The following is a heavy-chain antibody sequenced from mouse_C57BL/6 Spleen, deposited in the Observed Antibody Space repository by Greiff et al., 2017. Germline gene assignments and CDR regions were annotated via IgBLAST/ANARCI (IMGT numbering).Heavy chain of an antibody. CDR1: GYTFTSYW. D-gene: IGHD3-1*01. CDR2: IDPSDSYT. J-gene: IGHJ3*01. CDR3: ARSGGVAY. V-gene: IGHV1-69*01. Sequence: QVQLQLPGAELVMPGASVKLSCKASGYTFTSYWMHWVKQRPGQGLEWIGEIDPSDSYTNYNQKFKGKSTLTVDKSSSTAYMQLSSLTSEDSAVYYCARSGGVAYWGQGTLVTVSA.